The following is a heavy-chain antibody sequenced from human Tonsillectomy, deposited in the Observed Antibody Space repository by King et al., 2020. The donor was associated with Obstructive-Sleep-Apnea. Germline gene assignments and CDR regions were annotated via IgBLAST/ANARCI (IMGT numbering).Heavy chain of an antibody. CDR3: ANDSPVFQGGGY. J-gene: IGHJ4*02. Sequence: VQLVESGGALVQPGGSLRLYCAASGITLSSYAMSWVRQPPGRGLEGGAGINTVGASFFVDSVKGRFTISRDNFKNTMYLQVNTLRAEDTAVYYCANDSPVFQGGGYWGRGTLVIVSS. V-gene: IGHV3-23*04. CDR2: INTVGAS. D-gene: IGHD2/OR15-2a*01. CDR1: GITLSSYA.